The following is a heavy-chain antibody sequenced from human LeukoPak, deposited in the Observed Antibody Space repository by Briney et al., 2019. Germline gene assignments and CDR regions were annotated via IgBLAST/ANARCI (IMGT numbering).Heavy chain of an antibody. Sequence: PSLALSVTRPVCLGSISRSNWWRWVRQPPGKGLEWIGEIYHSGSTNYNPSLKSRDTISVDKSKNQFSLKLSSVTAADTAVYYCARVDEWPWSPEYYFDYWGQGTLVTVSS. D-gene: IGHD3-3*01. CDR1: LGSISRSNW. V-gene: IGHV4-4*02. CDR3: ARVDEWPWSPEYYFDY. CDR2: IYHSGST. J-gene: IGHJ4*02.